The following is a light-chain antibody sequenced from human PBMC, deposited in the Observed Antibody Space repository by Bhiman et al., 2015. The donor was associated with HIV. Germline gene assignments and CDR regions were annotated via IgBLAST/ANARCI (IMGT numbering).Light chain of an antibody. V-gene: IGLV2-8*01. CDR3: GTWDSSLSAGGV. J-gene: IGLJ1*01. Sequence: QSALTQPPSASGSPGQSVTISCTGTSSDVGGYNYVSWYQQHPGKAPKLMIYEVSKRPSGIPDRFSGSKSGTSATLGITGLQTGDEADYYCGTWDSSLSAGGVFGTGTKVTVL. CDR2: EVS. CDR1: SSDVGGYNY.